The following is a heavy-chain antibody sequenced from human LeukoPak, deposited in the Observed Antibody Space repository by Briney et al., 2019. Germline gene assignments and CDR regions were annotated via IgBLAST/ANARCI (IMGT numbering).Heavy chain of an antibody. CDR2: IYSDGST. V-gene: IGHV3-53*05. Sequence: GGSLRLSCATSGFSVSPNYVTWVRQPPGKGLEWVSVIYSDGSTYYADSVKGRFTISRDNSKNTVYLQMSSLRAEDTAVYYCMDPLAGWGQGTLVTVSS. CDR3: MDPLAG. D-gene: IGHD2-2*03. J-gene: IGHJ4*02. CDR1: GFSVSPNY.